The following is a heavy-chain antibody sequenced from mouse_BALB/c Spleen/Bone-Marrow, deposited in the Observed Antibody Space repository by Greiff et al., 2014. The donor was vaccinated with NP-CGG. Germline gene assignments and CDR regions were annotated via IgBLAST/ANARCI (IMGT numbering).Heavy chain of an antibody. CDR2: INPSTGYT. J-gene: IGHJ2*01. CDR1: GYTFTTHW. CDR3: VRSDY. V-gene: IGHV1-7*01. Sequence: VQLQQSGTELAKPGASVKMPCKASGYTFTTHWMHWVKQRPGQGLEWIGYINPSTGYTDYNQKFKDKATLTADKSSSTAYMQLISLTSEDSAVYYCVRSDYWGQGTTLTVSS.